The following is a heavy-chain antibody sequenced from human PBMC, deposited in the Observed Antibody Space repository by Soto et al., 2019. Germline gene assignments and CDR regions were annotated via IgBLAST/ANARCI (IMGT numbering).Heavy chain of an antibody. CDR2: VSSRFENT. D-gene: IGHD6-19*01. Sequence: GASVKVSFKASGYTFTKYDIQWVRQAPGQRLEWVGCVSSRFENTRSSRNFQGRVTITRDTSASTAYMELSSLRSEDTAVYYCVRDGAVAGNINFDFWGQGTLVTVSS. CDR1: GYTFTKYD. CDR3: VRDGAVAGNINFDF. V-gene: IGHV1-3*01. J-gene: IGHJ4*02.